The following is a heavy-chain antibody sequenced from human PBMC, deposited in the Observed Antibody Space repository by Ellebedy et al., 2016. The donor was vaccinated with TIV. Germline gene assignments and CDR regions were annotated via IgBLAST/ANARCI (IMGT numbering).Heavy chain of an antibody. CDR1: GFNFKIYS. J-gene: IGHJ4*02. CDR2: ISGRGINT. CDR3: ARGGVTFGGVNVY. V-gene: IGHV3-23*01. D-gene: IGHD3-16*02. Sequence: GESLKISCEASGFNFKIYSMAWVRQGPGKGLEWVSGISGRGINTEYEDSVKGRFTISRDNSKNTLYLQMNSLRDEDTAVYYCARGGVTFGGVNVYWGQGTLVTVSS.